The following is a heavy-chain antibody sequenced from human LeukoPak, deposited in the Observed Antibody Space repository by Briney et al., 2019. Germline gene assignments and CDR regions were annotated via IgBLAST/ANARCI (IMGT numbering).Heavy chain of an antibody. J-gene: IGHJ4*02. CDR1: GGSISTYY. CDR2: MYYSGST. Sequence: SETLSLTCTVSGGSISTYYWCWSRQPPGKGLEWVGYMYYSGSTNYNPSLKSRVTISLDPSKNQFSQKLSSVTAADTAMYYCARDSVGVCDYWGQGTLVTVSS. V-gene: IGHV4-59*12. CDR3: ARDSVGVCDY. D-gene: IGHD1-26*01.